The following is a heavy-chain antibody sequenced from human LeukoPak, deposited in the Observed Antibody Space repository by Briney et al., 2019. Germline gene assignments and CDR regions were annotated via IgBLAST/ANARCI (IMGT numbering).Heavy chain of an antibody. CDR3: ARGGYYYMDV. V-gene: IGHV4-59*01. CDR1: GGSMNPYY. J-gene: IGHJ6*03. CDR2: ISYSGNT. Sequence: SETLSLTCTVSGGSMNPYYWSWIRQPPGKGLEWLAYISYSGNTKYNPSLKSRDIISVDTSKNHFSLKLSSVTAADTAVYYCARGGYYYMDVWGKGTTVTVSS.